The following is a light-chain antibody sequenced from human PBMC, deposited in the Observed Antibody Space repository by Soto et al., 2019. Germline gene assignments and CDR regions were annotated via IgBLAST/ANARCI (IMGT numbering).Light chain of an antibody. CDR2: GAS. V-gene: IGKV3-20*01. CDR1: QSVSNNY. CDR3: QKYRSSGT. Sequence: EIVVTQSPGTLSLSPGERATLSCRASQSVSNNYLAWYQQKPGQAPRLLIYGASNRATGIPDRFSGSGSGTDFTLTISRLEPEDLALYYCQKYRSSGTFGRGPKVDIK. J-gene: IGKJ4*02.